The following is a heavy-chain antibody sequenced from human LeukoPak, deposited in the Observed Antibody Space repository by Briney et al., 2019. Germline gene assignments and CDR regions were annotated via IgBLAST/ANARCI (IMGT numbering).Heavy chain of an antibody. V-gene: IGHV4-4*02. CDR2: IYHSGST. CDR3: ARALYSYGSGSYPLADI. D-gene: IGHD3-10*01. Sequence: SGTLSLTCAVSGGSISSSNWWSWVRPPSGKGLEWIGEIYHSGSTNYNPSLKSRVTISVDESKNQFSLKLSSVTAADTAVYYCARALYSYGSGSYPLADIWGQGTMVTVSS. CDR1: GGSISSSNW. J-gene: IGHJ3*02.